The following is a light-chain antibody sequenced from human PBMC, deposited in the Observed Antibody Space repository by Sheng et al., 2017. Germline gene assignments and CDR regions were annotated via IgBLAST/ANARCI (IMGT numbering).Light chain of an antibody. CDR1: QNVGTD. J-gene: IGKJ4*01. V-gene: IGKV3-15*01. Sequence: EVVMTQSPVTLSVSPGERVTLSCKASQNVGTDLAWYQQKPGLAPRLLISEASTRATGVPTRFSGGGSGTDFTLTISSLQSEDFAIYYCQQYNTWPPLTFGGGTKVEI. CDR3: QQYNTWPPLT. CDR2: EAS.